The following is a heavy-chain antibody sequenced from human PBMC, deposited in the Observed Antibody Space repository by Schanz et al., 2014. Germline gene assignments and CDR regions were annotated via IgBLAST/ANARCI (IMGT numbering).Heavy chain of an antibody. Sequence: EVQLVESGGGLVQPGGSLRLSCAASVFTFSTDAMSWVRQAPGKGLEYVSSISSKGDMTFYGNSVKGRFTISRDNSKNTLYLQLGSLSAEDTAVYFCARDNRYYLFDYWGQGALVTVSS. CDR2: ISSKGDMT. D-gene: IGHD3-16*02. CDR1: VFTFSTDA. CDR3: ARDNRYYLFDY. V-gene: IGHV3-64*01. J-gene: IGHJ4*02.